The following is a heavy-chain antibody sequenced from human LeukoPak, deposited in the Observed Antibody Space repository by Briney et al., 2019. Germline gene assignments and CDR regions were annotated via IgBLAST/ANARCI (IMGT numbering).Heavy chain of an antibody. Sequence: ASVKVSCKACGYTFTSYAMQWVRQAPGQRLEWMGWINAGNGNTKYSQKFQGRVTITRDTSASTAYMELSSLRSEDTAVFYCARTEMATILDFHYWGQGTLVTVSS. CDR3: ARTEMATILDFHY. J-gene: IGHJ4*02. CDR2: INAGNGNT. D-gene: IGHD5-24*01. V-gene: IGHV1-3*01. CDR1: GYTFTSYA.